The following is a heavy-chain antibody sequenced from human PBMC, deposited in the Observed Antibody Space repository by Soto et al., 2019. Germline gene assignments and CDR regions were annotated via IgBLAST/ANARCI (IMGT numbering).Heavy chain of an antibody. D-gene: IGHD6-13*01. Sequence: SETLSLTCTVSGGSISSYYWSWIRQPPGKGLEWIGYIYYGGSTNYNPSLKSRVTISVDTSKNQFSLKLSSVTAADTAVYYCGRGRGSSSWYYYYYMDVWGKGTTVTVSS. J-gene: IGHJ6*03. V-gene: IGHV4-59*01. CDR2: IYYGGST. CDR3: GRGRGSSSWYYYYYMDV. CDR1: GGSISSYY.